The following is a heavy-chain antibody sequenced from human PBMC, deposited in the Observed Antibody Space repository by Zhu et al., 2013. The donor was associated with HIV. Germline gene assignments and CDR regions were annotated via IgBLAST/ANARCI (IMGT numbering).Heavy chain of an antibody. CDR1: GYTFTSYG. CDR2: ISAYNGNT. V-gene: IGHV1-18*01. Sequence: QVQLVQSGAEVKKPGASVKVSCKASGYTFTSYGISWVRQAPGQGLEWMGWISAYNGNTNYAQKLQGRVTMTTDTSTSTAYMELRSLRSDDTAVYYCARDLAVVVVAATAKYYYYGMDVWGQGTTVTVSS. D-gene: IGHD2-15*01. J-gene: IGHJ6*02. CDR3: ARDLAVVVVAATAKYYYYGMDV.